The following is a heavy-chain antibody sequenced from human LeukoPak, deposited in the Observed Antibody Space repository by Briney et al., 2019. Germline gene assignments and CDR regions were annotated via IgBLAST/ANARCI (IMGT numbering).Heavy chain of an antibody. CDR1: GGSISSYY. V-gene: IGHV4-59*01. D-gene: IGHD2-15*01. J-gene: IGHJ2*01. Sequence: SETLSLTCTVSGGSISSYYWSWIRQPPGKGLEWIGYIYYSGSTNYNPSLKSRVTISVDTSKNQFFLKLSSVTAADTAVYYRARDDIDWYFDLWGRGTLVTVSS. CDR2: IYYSGST. CDR3: ARDDIDWYFDL.